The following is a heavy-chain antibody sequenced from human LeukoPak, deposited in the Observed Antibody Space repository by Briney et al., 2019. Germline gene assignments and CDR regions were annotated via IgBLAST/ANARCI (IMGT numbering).Heavy chain of an antibody. CDR1: GLTFSDYW. Sequence: GGSLRLSCVASGLTFSDYWMTWVRQPPGKGLEWVANIKQDGSLKYYVDSVKGRFTISRDNAASSLYLQMNSLRAEDTAVYYCARGNWEPSDYWGQGTLVTVSS. V-gene: IGHV3-7*04. CDR2: IKQDGSLK. D-gene: IGHD7-27*01. J-gene: IGHJ4*02. CDR3: ARGNWEPSDY.